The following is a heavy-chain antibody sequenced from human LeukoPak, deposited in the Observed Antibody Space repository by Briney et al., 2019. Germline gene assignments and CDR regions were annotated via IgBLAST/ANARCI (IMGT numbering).Heavy chain of an antibody. CDR2: INSDGSIT. D-gene: IGHD2-15*01. CDR3: ARGSIGPDH. Sequence: GGSLRLSCAASGFTFSSHWMHWVRQAPGKGLVWVSRINSDGSITTYADSAQGRFTISRDNAKNTLYLQMNSLRAEDAAVYYCARGSIGPDHWGQGTLVTVSS. CDR1: GFTFSSHW. J-gene: IGHJ5*02. V-gene: IGHV3-74*01.